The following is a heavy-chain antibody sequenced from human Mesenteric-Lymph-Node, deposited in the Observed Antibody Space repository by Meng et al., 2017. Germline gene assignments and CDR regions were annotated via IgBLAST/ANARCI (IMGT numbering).Heavy chain of an antibody. J-gene: IGHJ4*02. Sequence: QVQLQESGPGLVKPSQTLSLTCTVYGGSFSGYYWSWIRQPPGKGLEWIGEINHSGSTNYNPSLKSRVTISVDTSKNQFSLKLSSVTAADTAVYYCARDWGDVRGGFDFWGQGTLVTVSS. D-gene: IGHD3-10*02. CDR1: GGSFSGYY. CDR3: ARDWGDVRGGFDF. V-gene: IGHV4-34*09. CDR2: INHSGST.